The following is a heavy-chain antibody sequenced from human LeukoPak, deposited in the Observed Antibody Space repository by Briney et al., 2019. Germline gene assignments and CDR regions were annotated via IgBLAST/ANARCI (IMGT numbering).Heavy chain of an antibody. CDR2: ISISSNYI. CDR1: GFTFSRYS. Sequence: PGGSLRLSCAASGFTFSRYSMNWVRQAPGKGLGWVSSISISSNYIYYTDSLKGRFTISRDNAKNTLYLQMNSLRAEDTAVYYCARGSRFRVVARDAFDIWGQGTMVTVSS. D-gene: IGHD3-3*01. V-gene: IGHV3-21*01. J-gene: IGHJ3*02. CDR3: ARGSRFRVVARDAFDI.